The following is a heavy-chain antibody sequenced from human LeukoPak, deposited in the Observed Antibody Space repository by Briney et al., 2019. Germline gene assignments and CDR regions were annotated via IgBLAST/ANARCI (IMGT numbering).Heavy chain of an antibody. CDR2: ISGSGGST. D-gene: IGHD2-2*01. CDR1: GFTFSSYA. V-gene: IGHV3-23*01. J-gene: IGHJ4*02. CDR3: AKGGYDPCCSSTSCYLYYFDY. Sequence: GGSLRLSCAASGFTFSSYAMSWVRQAPGKGLEWVSAISGSGGSTYYADSVKGRFTISRDNSKNTLYLQMNSLRAEDTAVYYCAKGGYDPCCSSTSCYLYYFDYWGQGTLVTVSS.